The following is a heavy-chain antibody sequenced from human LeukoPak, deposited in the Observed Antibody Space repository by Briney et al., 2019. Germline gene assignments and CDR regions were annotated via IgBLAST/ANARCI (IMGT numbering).Heavy chain of an antibody. Sequence: SETLPLTCTVSGGSISSSTYYLGWFRQPPGKGLEWIGSLSYRGDTYYNPSLRSRLTISVDTSESHFSLNLTSLAAADTAVYYCARQAYSGGWYGPFDYWGQGTLVTVSS. CDR1: GGSISSSTYY. CDR3: ARQAYSGGWYGPFDY. D-gene: IGHD6-19*01. CDR2: LSYRGDT. J-gene: IGHJ4*02. V-gene: IGHV4-39*01.